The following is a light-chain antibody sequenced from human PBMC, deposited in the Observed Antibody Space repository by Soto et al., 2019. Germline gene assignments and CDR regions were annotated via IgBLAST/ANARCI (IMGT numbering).Light chain of an antibody. Sequence: QSALTQPPSASGSPGQSVAISCTGTSSDVGGYNYVSWYQQHPGKAPKLMIYEVNKRPSGVPDRFSGSKSGNTASLTVSGLQDEDEDDYYCCSYAGSGYVFGTGTKVTVL. CDR1: SSDVGGYNY. V-gene: IGLV2-8*01. CDR2: EVN. J-gene: IGLJ1*01. CDR3: CSYAGSGYV.